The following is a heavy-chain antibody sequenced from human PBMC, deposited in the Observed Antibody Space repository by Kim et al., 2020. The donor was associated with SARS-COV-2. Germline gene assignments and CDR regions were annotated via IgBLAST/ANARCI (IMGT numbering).Heavy chain of an antibody. CDR3: SGGGPYSSGWYTYLDY. V-gene: IGHV3-49*04. CDR2: IKSKAHGGTA. J-gene: IGHJ4*02. D-gene: IGHD6-19*01. Sequence: GGSLRLSCTASGLIFGDYSMNWVRQAPGKGLEWFGFIKSKAHGGTAEYAASLKGRFTISRDDSKSIAYLQMNSLKIEDTAVYYCSGGGPYSSGWYTYLDYWGQGTLVAVSS. CDR1: GLIFGDYS.